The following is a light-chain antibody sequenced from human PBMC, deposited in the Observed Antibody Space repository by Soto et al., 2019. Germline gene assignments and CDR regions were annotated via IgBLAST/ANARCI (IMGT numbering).Light chain of an antibody. J-gene: IGKJ1*01. CDR1: QSVSSN. CDR2: GAS. Sequence: EIVMTQSPATLSVSPGERATLSCRASQSVSSNLAWYQQKPGQAPRLLIYGASTRATGIPARFSGSGSGTEFTLTISSLQSEEFAVYYCQQYRTFGQGTKV. CDR3: QQYRT. V-gene: IGKV3-15*01.